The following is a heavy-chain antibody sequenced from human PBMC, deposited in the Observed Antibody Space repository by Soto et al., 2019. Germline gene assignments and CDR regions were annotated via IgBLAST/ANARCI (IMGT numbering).Heavy chain of an antibody. V-gene: IGHV1-69*06. CDR1: GGTSSYA. D-gene: IGHD3-22*01. CDR2: IIPVFRTT. CDR3: ASKNYYDSSGYPYYFDY. Sequence: GASVKVSCKASGGTSSYAINWVRQAPGQGLEWMGGIIPVFRTTKYAQKFLGRVTITADKSTSTAYMELSSLRSGDTAVYYCASKNYYDSSGYPYYFDYWGQGTLVTVSS. J-gene: IGHJ4*02.